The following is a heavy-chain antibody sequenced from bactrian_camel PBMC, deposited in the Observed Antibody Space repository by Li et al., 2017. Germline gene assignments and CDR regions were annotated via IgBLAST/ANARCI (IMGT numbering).Heavy chain of an antibody. CDR1: GYSSNC. Sequence: HVQLVESGGGSVQAGGSLRLSCSASGYSSNCMGWFRQAPGKEREGVAAIASDGSTNYADSVRGRFTISRDKSKNTVYLQMSSLKSEDTALYYCVTSDYALDEYIYWGQGT. CDR2: IASDGST. V-gene: IGHV3S53*01. J-gene: IGHJ4*01. CDR3: VTSDYALDEYIY. D-gene: IGHD4*01.